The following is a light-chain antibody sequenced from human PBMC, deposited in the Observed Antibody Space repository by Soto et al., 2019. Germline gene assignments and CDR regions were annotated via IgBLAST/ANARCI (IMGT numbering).Light chain of an antibody. CDR3: QQYGSSPST. V-gene: IGKV3-20*01. CDR2: GAS. Sequence: EIGLTQSPGTLSLSPGERATLSCRASQSVSSSDLAWYQQKPGQAPRLLIYGASSRATGIPDRFSGSGAGTDFTLTISRREREDFAVYYCQQYGSSPSTCGQRTKLEI. CDR1: QSVSSSD. J-gene: IGKJ2*01.